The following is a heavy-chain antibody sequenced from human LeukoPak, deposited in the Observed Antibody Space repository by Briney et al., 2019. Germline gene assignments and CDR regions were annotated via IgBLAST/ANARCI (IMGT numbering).Heavy chain of an antibody. D-gene: IGHD3-22*01. Sequence: TGGSLRLSCAASGFTFSSYGMHWVRQAPGKGLEWVAVIWYDGSNKYYADSVKGRFTISRDNSKNTLYLQMNSLRAEDTAVYYCARDYDSSGFDYWGQGTLVTVSS. CDR3: ARDYDSSGFDY. CDR1: GFTFSSYG. J-gene: IGHJ4*02. CDR2: IWYDGSNK. V-gene: IGHV3-33*01.